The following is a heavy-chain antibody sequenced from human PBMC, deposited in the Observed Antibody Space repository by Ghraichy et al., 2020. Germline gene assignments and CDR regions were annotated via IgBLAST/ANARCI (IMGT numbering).Heavy chain of an antibody. CDR1: GYTFTGYY. V-gene: IGHV1-2*02. D-gene: IGHD2-2*01. Sequence: ASVKVSCKASGYTFTGYYMHWVRQAPGQGLEWMGWINPNSGVTNYAQKFQGRVTMTRDTSISTAYMELSRLRSDDTAVYYCARDNCSLVVVPAATGDYYYGMDVWGQGTTVTVSS. CDR3: ARDNCSLVVVPAATGDYYYGMDV. J-gene: IGHJ6*02. CDR2: INPNSGVT.